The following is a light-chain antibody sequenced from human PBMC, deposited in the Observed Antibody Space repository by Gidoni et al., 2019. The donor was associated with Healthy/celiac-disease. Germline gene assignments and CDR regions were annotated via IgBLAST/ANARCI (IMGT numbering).Light chain of an antibody. CDR1: QGISSY. Sequence: TQLTQSPSSLSASVGDRVTITCRASQGISSYLNWYRQKPGKVPKLLIYSASSLQSGVPSRFSGSGSGTDFTLTISSLQPEDVATYYGQRTYSAPPTFGEGTKVEIK. J-gene: IGKJ4*02. CDR2: SAS. CDR3: QRTYSAPPT. V-gene: IGKV1-27*01.